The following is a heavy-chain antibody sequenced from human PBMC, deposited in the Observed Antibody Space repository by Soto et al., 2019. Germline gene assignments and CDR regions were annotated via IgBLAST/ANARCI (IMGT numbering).Heavy chain of an antibody. J-gene: IGHJ6*02. CDR3: AKANDFWSGYSPVYYYYGMDV. Sequence: GGSLRLSCAASGFTFSSYAMSWVRQAPGKGLEWVSAISDSGGSTYYADSVKGRFTISRDNSKSTLYLQMNSLRAEDTAVYYCAKANDFWSGYSPVYYYYGMDVWGQGTTVTVSS. CDR2: ISDSGGST. CDR1: GFTFSSYA. D-gene: IGHD3-3*01. V-gene: IGHV3-23*01.